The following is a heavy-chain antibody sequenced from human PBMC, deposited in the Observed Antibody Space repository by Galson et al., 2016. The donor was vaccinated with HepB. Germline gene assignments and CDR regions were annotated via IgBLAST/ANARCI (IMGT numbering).Heavy chain of an antibody. CDR1: GFSVRTSGVG. D-gene: IGHD1-26*01. CDR2: IYWDDNK. J-gene: IGHJ6*02. V-gene: IGHV2-5*02. CDR3: AHSRVGATGDYYYGLDV. Sequence: PALVKPTQTLTLTCTFSGFSVRTSGVGVGWIRQSPGKALEWLALIYWDDNKRYSPSLKTRLSITKDTSKNQVVLTMTNMDPVDTATYYCAHSRVGATGDYYYGLDVWGQGTTVTVSS.